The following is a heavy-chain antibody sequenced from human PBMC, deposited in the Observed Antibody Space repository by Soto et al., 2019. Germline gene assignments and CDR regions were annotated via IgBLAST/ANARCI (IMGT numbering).Heavy chain of an antibody. CDR2: IYHSGST. CDR3: ARGRDTAMVTYYYYGKDV. Sequence: SETLSLTCAVSGGSISSGGYSWSWIRQPPGKGLEWIGYIYHSGSTYYNPSLKSRVTISVDRSKNQFSLKLSSVTAADTAVYYCARGRDTAMVTYYYYGKDVWGQGTTVTVSS. J-gene: IGHJ6*02. D-gene: IGHD5-18*01. CDR1: GGSISSGGYS. V-gene: IGHV4-30-2*01.